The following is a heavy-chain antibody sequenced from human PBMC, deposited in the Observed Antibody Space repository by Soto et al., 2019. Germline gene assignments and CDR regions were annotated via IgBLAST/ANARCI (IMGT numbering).Heavy chain of an antibody. V-gene: IGHV4-59*08. CDR1: GGSISSYY. J-gene: IGHJ4*02. Sequence: SETLSLTCTVSGGSISSYYWSWIRQPPGKGLEWIGYIYYSGSTNYNPSLKSRVTISVDTSKNQFSLKLSSVTAADTAVYYCASGTIWCSGGSCYSAYFDYWGQGTLVTVSS. CDR2: IYYSGST. D-gene: IGHD2-15*01. CDR3: ASGTIWCSGGSCYSAYFDY.